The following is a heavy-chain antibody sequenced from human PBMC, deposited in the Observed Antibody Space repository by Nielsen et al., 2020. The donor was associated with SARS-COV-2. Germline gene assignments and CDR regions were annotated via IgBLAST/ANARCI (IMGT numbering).Heavy chain of an antibody. CDR3: ASCIAAAGTDYYYGMDV. V-gene: IGHV3-11*03. CDR1: GFTFSDYY. Sequence: GGSLRLSCAASGFTFSDYYMSWIRQAPGKGLEWVSYISSSSSYTNYADSVKGRFTISRDNAKNSLYLQMNSLRAEDTAVYYCASCIAAAGTDYYYGMDVWGQGTTVTVSS. D-gene: IGHD6-13*01. J-gene: IGHJ6*02. CDR2: ISSSSSYT.